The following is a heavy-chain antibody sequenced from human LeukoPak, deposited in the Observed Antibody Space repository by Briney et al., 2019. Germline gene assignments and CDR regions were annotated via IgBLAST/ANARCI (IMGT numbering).Heavy chain of an antibody. CDR1: GFTFSSYA. J-gene: IGHJ4*02. CDR2: ISGSGGRT. V-gene: IGHV3-23*01. CDR3: AKDLDSSGYYLGENFDY. D-gene: IGHD3-22*01. Sequence: GGSLRLSCAASGFTFSSYAMNWVRQAPGKGLEWVAMISGSGGRTYYADSGKGRFTISRDNSKNTLYLQINSLIAEDKAVYYCAKDLDSSGYYLGENFDYWGQGTLVTVSS.